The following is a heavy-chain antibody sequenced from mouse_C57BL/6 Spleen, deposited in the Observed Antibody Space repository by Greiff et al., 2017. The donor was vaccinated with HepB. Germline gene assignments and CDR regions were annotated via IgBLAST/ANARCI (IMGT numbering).Heavy chain of an antibody. D-gene: IGHD4-1*01. Sequence: VQLQQSGAELAKPGASVKLSCKASGYAFTSYWMHWVKQRPGQGLEWIGYINPSSGYTKYNQKFKDKATLTADKSSSTAYMQLSSLTYEDSAVYYCARSTWDVNYAMDYWGQGTSVTVSS. V-gene: IGHV1-7*01. CDR3: ARSTWDVNYAMDY. J-gene: IGHJ4*01. CDR2: INPSSGYT. CDR1: GYAFTSYW.